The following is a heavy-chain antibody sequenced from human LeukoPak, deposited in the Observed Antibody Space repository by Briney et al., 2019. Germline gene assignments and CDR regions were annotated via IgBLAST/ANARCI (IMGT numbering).Heavy chain of an antibody. CDR1: GVSISFATYQ. J-gene: IGHJ4*02. CDR2: ISKSGTT. CDR3: ASLEMATKDFDY. Sequence: SDTLSLTCTVSGVSISFATYQWTWIRQSAGKGLEWIGLISKSGTTNYNPSHKSRVTISVDPSKNQFSLKLSSVTAADTAVYYCASLEMATKDFDYWGQGTLVTVSS. V-gene: IGHV4-61*02. D-gene: IGHD5-24*01.